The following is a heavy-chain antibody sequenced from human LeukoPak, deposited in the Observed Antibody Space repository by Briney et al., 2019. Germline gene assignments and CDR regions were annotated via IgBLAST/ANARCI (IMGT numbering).Heavy chain of an antibody. CDR1: GDSVSSISVA. Sequence: SQTLSLTCAISGDSVSSISVAWNWIRQSPSRGLEWLGRTYYRSKWYYEYAVSVKSRINISPDTSKNQFSLQVNSVTPEDTAIYYCARDLGTSGWYTFDYWGQGTLVTVSS. CDR2: TYYRSKWYY. D-gene: IGHD6-19*01. V-gene: IGHV6-1*01. J-gene: IGHJ4*02. CDR3: ARDLGTSGWYTFDY.